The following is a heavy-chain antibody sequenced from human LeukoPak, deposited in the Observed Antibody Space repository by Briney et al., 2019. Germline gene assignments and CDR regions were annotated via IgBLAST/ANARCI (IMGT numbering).Heavy chain of an antibody. CDR3: AKSMGFYYDDDAFDI. CDR1: GFTFDDYA. Sequence: GRSLRLSCAASGFTFDDYAMHWVRQAPGKGLEWVSGISWNSGSIGYADSVKGRFTISRDNAKNSLYLQMNSLRAEDMALYYCAKSMGFYYDDDAFDIWGQGTMVTVSS. V-gene: IGHV3-9*03. J-gene: IGHJ3*02. D-gene: IGHD3-3*01. CDR2: ISWNSGSI.